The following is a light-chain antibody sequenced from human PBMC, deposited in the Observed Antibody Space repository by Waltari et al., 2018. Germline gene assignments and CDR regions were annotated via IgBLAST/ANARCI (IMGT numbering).Light chain of an antibody. J-gene: IGLJ2*01. Sequence: QSTLTQPASVSASPGQSITISCTGTSDDVATYKYVSWYQHVPGKTPSRLMYDVRDRPSGVSNRFSGSKSGNTASLSISGLQAEDEADYYGASYTTRSTWTFDGGTKVT. CDR3: ASYTTRSTWT. CDR2: DVR. CDR1: SDDVATYKY. V-gene: IGLV2-14*03.